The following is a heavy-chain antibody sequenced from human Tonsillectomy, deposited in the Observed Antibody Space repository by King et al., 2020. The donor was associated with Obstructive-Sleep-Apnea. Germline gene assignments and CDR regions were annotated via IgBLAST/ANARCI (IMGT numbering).Heavy chain of an antibody. J-gene: IGHJ1*01. D-gene: IGHD4-17*01. CDR2: IKTKTDGGTI. Sequence: GQLVQSGGGLVKPGGSLRLSCAASVFTFNYAWMSWVRQAPGKGLEWVGRIKTKTDGGTIDYAAPVKGRFTISRDDSKNTLYLQMNSLKTEDTAVYYCTTGRLRYIEYFQHWGQGTLVTVSS. CDR3: TTGRLRYIEYFQH. CDR1: VFTFNYAW. V-gene: IGHV3-15*01.